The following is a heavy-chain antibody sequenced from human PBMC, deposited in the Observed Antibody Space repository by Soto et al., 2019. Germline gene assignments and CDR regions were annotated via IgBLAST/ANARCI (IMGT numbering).Heavy chain of an antibody. CDR2: INAGNGNT. V-gene: IGHV1-3*01. D-gene: IGHD3-22*01. CDR3: ARVRPVYDSSGYYYSYALDY. CDR1: GYTFTSYA. J-gene: IGHJ4*02. Sequence: GYTFTSYAMHWVRQAPGPRLEWMGWINAGNGNTKYSQKFQGRVTITRDTSASTAYMELSSLRSEDTAVYYCARVRPVYDSSGYYYSYALDYWGQGTLVTVSS.